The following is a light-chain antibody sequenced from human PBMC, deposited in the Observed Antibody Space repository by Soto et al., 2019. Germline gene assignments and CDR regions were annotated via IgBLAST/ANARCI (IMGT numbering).Light chain of an antibody. V-gene: IGKV3-20*01. CDR1: QSLNSSD. Sequence: DIVLTQSPRALSLSPGERATLSCRVSQSLNSSDSAWYHQIPGQTPRLLIYDASSRATSIPDRFSGSGSGTDFTLTISRLEPEDAAVYYCQQYGSSPPITFGQGTRLEIK. CDR2: DAS. J-gene: IGKJ5*01. CDR3: QQYGSSPPIT.